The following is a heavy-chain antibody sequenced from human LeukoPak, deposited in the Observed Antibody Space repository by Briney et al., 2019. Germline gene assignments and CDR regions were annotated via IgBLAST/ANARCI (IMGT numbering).Heavy chain of an antibody. V-gene: IGHV4-39*07. CDR1: GGSISSSSYY. CDR2: IYYSGST. Sequence: SETLSLTCTVSGGSISSSSYYWGWIRQPPGKGLEWIGSIYYSGSTNYNPSLKSRVTISADTSKNQFSLKLTSVTAADTAVYYCASQNYFGSGRLDPWGQGTLVTVSS. J-gene: IGHJ5*02. D-gene: IGHD3-10*01. CDR3: ASQNYFGSGRLDP.